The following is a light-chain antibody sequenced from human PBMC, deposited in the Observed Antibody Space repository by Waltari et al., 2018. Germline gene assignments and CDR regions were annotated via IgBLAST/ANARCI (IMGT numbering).Light chain of an antibody. CDR2: GTS. CDR1: QRVTILP. CDR3: QQYDGEVVT. J-gene: IGKJ4*01. Sequence: EIVLTQSPGTLSLSPGERATLSCRASQRVTILPLTWYQQQLGQAPRLLIYGTSSRATVIPDRFSGSGSGTDFTLTISRLEREYFAVYYCQQYDGEVVTFGGGTKVEI. V-gene: IGKV3-20*01.